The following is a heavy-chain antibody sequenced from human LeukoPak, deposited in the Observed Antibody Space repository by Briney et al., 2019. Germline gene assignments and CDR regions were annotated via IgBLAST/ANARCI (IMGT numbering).Heavy chain of an antibody. CDR3: ARHPRSPNWYFDL. CDR2: IYPGDSDT. Sequence: GESLKISCKGSGYSLTSYWIGWVRQMPGKGLEWMGIIYPGDSDTRYSPSFQGQVTISADKSISTAYLQWSSLKASDTAMYYCARHPRSPNWYFDLWGRGTLVTVSS. V-gene: IGHV5-51*01. CDR1: GYSLTSYW. D-gene: IGHD4-17*01. J-gene: IGHJ2*01.